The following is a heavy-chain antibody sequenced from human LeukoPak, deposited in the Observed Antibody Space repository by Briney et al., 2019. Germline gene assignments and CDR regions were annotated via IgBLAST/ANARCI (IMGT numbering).Heavy chain of an antibody. J-gene: IGHJ6*02. CDR1: GYTFTSYY. Sequence: ASVKVSCKAPGYTFTSYYMHWVRQAPGQGLEWMGIINPSGGSTSYAQNFQGRVTMTRDTSTSTVYMELSSLRSEDTAVYYCARSGMDGIDVWGQGTTVTVSS. CDR2: INPSGGST. CDR3: ARSGMDGIDV. V-gene: IGHV1-46*01. D-gene: IGHD3-10*01.